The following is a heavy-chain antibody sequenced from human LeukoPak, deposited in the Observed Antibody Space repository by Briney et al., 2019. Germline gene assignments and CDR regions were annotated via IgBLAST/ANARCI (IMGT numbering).Heavy chain of an antibody. V-gene: IGHV4-39*01. CDR2: IHYTGST. CDR1: GGSISSHNYY. J-gene: IGHJ3*02. CDR3: ARLLSLGAFDI. Sequence: SETLSLTCTVSGGSISSHNYYYGCIRQPPGKGLEWIGIIHYTGSTYYKPSLQSRVTISVDTSKNQFSLKLTSVTAADTAVYYCARLLSLGAFDIWGRGTMVTVSS. D-gene: IGHD3-16*01.